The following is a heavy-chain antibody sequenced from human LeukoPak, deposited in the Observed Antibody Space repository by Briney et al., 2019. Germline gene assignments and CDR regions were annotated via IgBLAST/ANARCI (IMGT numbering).Heavy chain of an antibody. D-gene: IGHD3-3*02. CDR1: VFRGSLNY. CDR2: LYSGSDT. Sequence: GGSLRLSCAASVFRGSLNYMNLVRQAPGKGLEWVSILYSGSDTYYADSVKGRFTISRDSSKNMLFLHMNSLRAEDTAVYYCARVGDHFHWYLDLWGRGTLVTVSS. J-gene: IGHJ2*01. V-gene: IGHV3-53*01. CDR3: ARVGDHFHWYLDL.